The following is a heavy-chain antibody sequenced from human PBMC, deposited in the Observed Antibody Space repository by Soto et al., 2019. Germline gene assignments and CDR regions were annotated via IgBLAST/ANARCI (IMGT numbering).Heavy chain of an antibody. V-gene: IGHV3-48*02. J-gene: IGHJ4*02. CDR1: GFTLNGYA. CDR3: ARDRSYGSSWYYHFDY. D-gene: IGHD6-13*01. CDR2: ISSSSANI. Sequence: EVQLVESGGGLVQPGGSLRLSCAASGFTLNGYAMNWVRQAPGKGLEWVSYISSSSANIHYADSVEGRFTVSRDNAKNSLYLQMNSLRDEDTAVYYCARDRSYGSSWYYHFDYWGQGTLVTVSS.